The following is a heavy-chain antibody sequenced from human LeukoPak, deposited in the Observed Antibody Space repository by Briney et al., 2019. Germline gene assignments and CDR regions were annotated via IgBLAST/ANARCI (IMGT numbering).Heavy chain of an antibody. Sequence: SETLSLTCTVSGYSISSGYYWGWIRQPPGKGLEWIGSFYHSGSTYYNPSLKSRVTISVDTSKNQFSLKLSSVTAADTAVYYCARDNPDYGVDYWGQGTLVTVSS. D-gene: IGHD4-17*01. CDR2: FYHSGST. J-gene: IGHJ4*02. CDR1: GYSISSGYY. CDR3: ARDNPDYGVDY. V-gene: IGHV4-38-2*02.